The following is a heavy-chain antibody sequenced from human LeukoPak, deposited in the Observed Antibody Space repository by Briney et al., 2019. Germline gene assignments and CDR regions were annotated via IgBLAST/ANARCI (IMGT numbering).Heavy chain of an antibody. CDR2: IYTGGNT. Sequence: GGSLRLSCAASGFTFSSYTMNWVRQAPGKGLEWVSTIYTGGNTYYAASVKGRFTISRDFSKNTVFLHMNSLRAEDTAMYYCARGDDSGYYDYFDYWGQGALVTVSS. V-gene: IGHV3-53*01. CDR3: ARGDDSGYYDYFDY. D-gene: IGHD3-22*01. CDR1: GFTFSSYT. J-gene: IGHJ4*02.